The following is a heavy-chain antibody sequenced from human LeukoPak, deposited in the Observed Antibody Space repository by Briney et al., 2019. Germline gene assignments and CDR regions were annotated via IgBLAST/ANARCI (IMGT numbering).Heavy chain of an antibody. J-gene: IGHJ4*02. CDR1: GYTFTTYA. D-gene: IGHD6-13*01. V-gene: IGHV7-4-1*02. CDR2: INTNTGNP. CDR3: ARGLAAALLIPVGDY. Sequence: GASVKVSCKASGYTFTTYAMNWVRQAPGQGLEWMRWINTNTGNPTYAQGFTGRFVFSLDTAVSTAYLQISSLKADDTAVYYCARGLAAALLIPVGDYWGQGTLVTVSS.